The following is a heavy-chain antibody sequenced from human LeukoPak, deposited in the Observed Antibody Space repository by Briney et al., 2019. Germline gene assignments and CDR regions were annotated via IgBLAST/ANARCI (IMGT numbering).Heavy chain of an antibody. V-gene: IGHV3-30*02. CDR1: GFTFSSYG. Sequence: GGSLRLSCAASGFTFSSYGMHWVRQAPGKGLEWVASIRYDGSNKYYADSVKGRFTISRDNSKNTLYLQMNSLRAEDTAVYYCAKDQIQLWSNYYYYYYMDVWGKGTTVTVSS. D-gene: IGHD5-18*01. CDR2: IRYDGSNK. J-gene: IGHJ6*03. CDR3: AKDQIQLWSNYYYYYYMDV.